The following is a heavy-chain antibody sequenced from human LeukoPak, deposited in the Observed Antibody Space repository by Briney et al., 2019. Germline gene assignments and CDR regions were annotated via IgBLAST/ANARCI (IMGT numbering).Heavy chain of an antibody. Sequence: GASVKVSCKASGYTFTSYGIGWVRQAPGQGLEWMGWISAYNGNTNYAQKLQGRVTMTTDTSTSTAYMELRSLRSDDTAVYYCARAYSSSWNPRGDAFDIWGQGTMVTVSS. CDR1: GYTFTSYG. D-gene: IGHD6-13*01. V-gene: IGHV1-18*01. CDR2: ISAYNGNT. J-gene: IGHJ3*02. CDR3: ARAYSSSWNPRGDAFDI.